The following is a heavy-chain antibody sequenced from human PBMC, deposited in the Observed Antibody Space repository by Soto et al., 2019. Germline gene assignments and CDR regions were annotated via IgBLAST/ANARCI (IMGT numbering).Heavy chain of an antibody. CDR2: ISPKGTYR. D-gene: IGHD2-21*01. V-gene: IGHV3-11*06. Sequence: GGSLRLSCATSGFTFSDYYMSWIRQAPGKGLEFVSYISPKGTYRTYADSVKGRFTISRDNAKNSLYLQVNSLRAEDTAVYYCSRGGGGGLFDLWGQGTLVTVSS. J-gene: IGHJ5*02. CDR3: SRGGGGGLFDL. CDR1: GFTFSDYY.